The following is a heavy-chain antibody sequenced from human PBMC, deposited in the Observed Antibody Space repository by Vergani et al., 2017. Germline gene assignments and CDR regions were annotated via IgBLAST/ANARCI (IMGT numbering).Heavy chain of an antibody. CDR3: ARAGAARPHYYYYYMDV. CDR1: GDTFSSYA. CDR2: IIPIFGTA. J-gene: IGHJ6*03. D-gene: IGHD6-6*01. Sequence: QVQLVQSGAELKRPGSSVKVSCKASGDTFSSYAISWVRQAPGQGLEWMGGIIPIFGTANYAQKFQGRVTITADESTSTAYMELSSLRSEDTAVYYCARAGAARPHYYYYYMDVWGKGTTVTVSS. V-gene: IGHV1-69*01.